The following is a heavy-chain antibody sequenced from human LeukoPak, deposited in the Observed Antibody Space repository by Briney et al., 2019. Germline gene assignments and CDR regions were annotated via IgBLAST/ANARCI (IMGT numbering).Heavy chain of an antibody. CDR3: IRDFGSVGATNAFDI. Sequence: SGGSLRLSCVASGFSFSTYWMHWVRQAPGKGLEWVSRINGDGSSTSYADSVKGRFTISRGNAKNTVYLQMNSLRVEDTAVYYCIRDFGSVGATNAFDIWGQGTMVTVSS. D-gene: IGHD1-26*01. J-gene: IGHJ3*02. CDR1: GFSFSTYW. V-gene: IGHV3-74*01. CDR2: INGDGSST.